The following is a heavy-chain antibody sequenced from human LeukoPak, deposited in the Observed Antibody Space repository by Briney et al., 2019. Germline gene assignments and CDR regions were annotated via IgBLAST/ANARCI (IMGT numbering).Heavy chain of an antibody. J-gene: IGHJ2*01. CDR2: ISATDAAT. D-gene: IGHD7-27*01. Sequence: GGSLRLSCAASGFSFSTYGMSWVRQSPGKGLEWVSTISATDAATYYADSVRGRFTIARDNSKNTLSLQMSSLRAEDTAVYYCAKALLTGRFSNFDLWGRGTLVTVSS. V-gene: IGHV3-23*01. CDR1: GFSFSTYG. CDR3: AKALLTGRFSNFDL.